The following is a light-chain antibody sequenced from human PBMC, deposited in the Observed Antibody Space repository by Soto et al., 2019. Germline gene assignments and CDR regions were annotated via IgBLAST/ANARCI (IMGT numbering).Light chain of an antibody. J-gene: IGKJ1*01. Sequence: EIALTQSPGTLSLSPGERATLSCRASQSVNNRYLAWYQQKPGRAPRLLISGASSRTTGIPDRFSGSGSGTDFSRTISRLEPEDFAVYYCQQYGSSPLTFGQGTKVEIK. V-gene: IGKV3-20*01. CDR1: QSVNNRY. CDR3: QQYGSSPLT. CDR2: GAS.